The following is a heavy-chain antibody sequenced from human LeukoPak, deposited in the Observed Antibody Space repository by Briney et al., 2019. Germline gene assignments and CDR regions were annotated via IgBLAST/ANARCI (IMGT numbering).Heavy chain of an antibody. CDR1: GGSISSYY. CDR3: ARGLYWTSHYYFDY. D-gene: IGHD1-1*01. V-gene: IGHV4-59*01. Sequence: SETLSLTCTVSGGSISSYYWSWIRQPPGKGLEWVGYIYYSGSTNYNPSLKSRVTISVDTSKNQFSLKLSSVTAADTAVYYCARGLYWTSHYYFDYWGQGTLVTVSS. J-gene: IGHJ4*02. CDR2: IYYSGST.